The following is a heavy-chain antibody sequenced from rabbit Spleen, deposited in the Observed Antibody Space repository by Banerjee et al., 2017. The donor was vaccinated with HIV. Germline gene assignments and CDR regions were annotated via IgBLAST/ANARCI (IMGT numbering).Heavy chain of an antibody. D-gene: IGHD1-1*01. CDR2: VYAGSSGST. CDR1: KFSFNSGYD. CDR3: ARDLASVIGWNFNL. J-gene: IGHJ4*01. Sequence: QSLEESGGGLVKPGASLTLTCKASKFSFNSGYDMCWVRQAPGKGLEWIACVYAGSSGSTYSATWAKGRFAVSKASSTTVTLQMASLTAADTATYFCARDLASVIGWNFNLWGPGTLVTVS. V-gene: IGHV1S40*01.